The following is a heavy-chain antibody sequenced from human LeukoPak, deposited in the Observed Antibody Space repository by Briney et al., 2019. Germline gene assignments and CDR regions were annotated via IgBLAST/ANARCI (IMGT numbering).Heavy chain of an antibody. J-gene: IGHJ6*02. V-gene: IGHV1-24*01. Sequence: GASVKVSCKVSGYTLTELSMHWVRQAPGKGLEWMGGFDPEDGETIYAQKFQGRATMTEDTSTDTAYMELSSLRSEDTAVYYCATAPAPEIYYYYGMDVWGQGTTVTVSS. D-gene: IGHD2-2*01. CDR3: ATAPAPEIYYYYGMDV. CDR2: FDPEDGET. CDR1: GYTLTELS.